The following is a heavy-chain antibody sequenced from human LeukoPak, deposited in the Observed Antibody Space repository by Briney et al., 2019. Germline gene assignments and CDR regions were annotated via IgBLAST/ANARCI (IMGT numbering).Heavy chain of an antibody. D-gene: IGHD1-14*01. Sequence: SETLSLTCTVSGGSISSGGYYWSWIRQHPGKGLEWIGYIYYSGSTYYNPSLKSRVTISVDTSKNQFSLKLSSETAADTAVYYCARVGFSPEPDYWGQGTLVTVSS. J-gene: IGHJ4*02. CDR1: GGSISSGGYY. CDR3: ARVGFSPEPDY. CDR2: IYYSGST. V-gene: IGHV4-31*03.